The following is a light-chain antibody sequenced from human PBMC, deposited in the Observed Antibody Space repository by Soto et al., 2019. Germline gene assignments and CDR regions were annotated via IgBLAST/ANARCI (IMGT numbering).Light chain of an antibody. CDR2: GAS. V-gene: IGKV3D-20*02. CDR3: QQRSNWPQT. Sequence: EIVLTQSPGTLSLSPGERATLSCRASQSVSSSYLHWYQQKRGQAPRLFIYGASSRATGIPDRFSGSGSGTDFILTISRLEPEDFAVYYCQQRSNWPQTFGQGTKVDIK. J-gene: IGKJ1*01. CDR1: QSVSSSY.